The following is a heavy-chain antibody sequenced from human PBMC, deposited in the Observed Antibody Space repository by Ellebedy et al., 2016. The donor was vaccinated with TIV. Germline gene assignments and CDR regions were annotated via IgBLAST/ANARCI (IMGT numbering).Heavy chain of an antibody. J-gene: IGHJ4*02. CDR1: GFTFSSYW. CDR2: ISSDGSSA. D-gene: IGHD6-19*01. Sequence: GESLKISCAASGFTFSSYWMCWVRQAPGKGLVWVSRISSDGSSANYADSVKGRFSISRDNSKNTLYVQMNSLRAEDTAVYYCARGGRDQWLIDYWGQGTLVTVSS. CDR3: ARGGRDQWLIDY. V-gene: IGHV3-74*01.